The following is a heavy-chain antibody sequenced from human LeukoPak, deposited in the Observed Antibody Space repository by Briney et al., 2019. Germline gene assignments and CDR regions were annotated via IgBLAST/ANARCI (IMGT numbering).Heavy chain of an antibody. V-gene: IGHV1-69*05. Sequence: SVKVSFKASGGTFSSYAISWVRQAPGQGLEWMGGIIPIFGTANYAQKFQGRVTITTDESTSTAYMELSSLRSEDTAVYYCARYCSSTSCYTGHDAFDIWGQGTMVTVSS. CDR3: ARYCSSTSCYTGHDAFDI. CDR1: GGTFSSYA. D-gene: IGHD2-2*02. J-gene: IGHJ3*02. CDR2: IIPIFGTA.